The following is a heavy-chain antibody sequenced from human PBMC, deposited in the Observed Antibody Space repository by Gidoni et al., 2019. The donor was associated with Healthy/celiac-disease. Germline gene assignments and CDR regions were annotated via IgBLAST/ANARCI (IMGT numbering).Heavy chain of an antibody. CDR3: AKAGDIVVVPAAASLAY. V-gene: IGHV3-30*18. Sequence: QVQLLESGVGVFPPVRSLRLSCAASGFTLRSSGMHWVRQAPGKGLEWVAVISYDGSNKYYADSVKGRFTISRDKSKNTMYLQMNSLRAEDTAVYYCAKAGDIVVVPAAASLAYWGQGTLVTVSS. CDR1: GFTLRSSG. D-gene: IGHD2-2*01. J-gene: IGHJ4*02. CDR2: ISYDGSNK.